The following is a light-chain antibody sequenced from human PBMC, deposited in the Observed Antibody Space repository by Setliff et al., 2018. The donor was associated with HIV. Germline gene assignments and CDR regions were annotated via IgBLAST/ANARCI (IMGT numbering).Light chain of an antibody. V-gene: IGLV2-14*03. CDR1: SSDIGGYNY. CDR2: DVS. CDR3: SSYTGSGTYV. J-gene: IGLJ1*01. Sequence: QSVLAQPDTVAGSPRQSITISFTGTSSDIGGYNYVSWYRQHPVKAPKLMIYDVSNRPSGVSIRFSASKSGSTASLTISGLQPEDEAGYYCSSYTGSGTYVFGTGTKVTVL.